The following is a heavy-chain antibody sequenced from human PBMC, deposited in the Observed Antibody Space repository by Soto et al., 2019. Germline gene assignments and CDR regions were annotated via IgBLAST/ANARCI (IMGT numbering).Heavy chain of an antibody. CDR1: GGSISSYY. CDR2: IYYSGST. Sequence: SETLSLTCTVSGGSISSYYWSWIRQPPGKGLEWIGYIYYSGSTNYNPSLKSRVTISVDTSKNQFSLKLSSVTAADTAVYYCARHAIFYYDILTGYPKYYYYYYMDVWGKGTTVTVSS. CDR3: ARHAIFYYDILTGYPKYYYYYYMDV. D-gene: IGHD3-9*01. J-gene: IGHJ6*03. V-gene: IGHV4-59*08.